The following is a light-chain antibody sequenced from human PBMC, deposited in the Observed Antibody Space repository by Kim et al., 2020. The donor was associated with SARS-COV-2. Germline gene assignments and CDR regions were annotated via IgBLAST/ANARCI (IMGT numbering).Light chain of an antibody. CDR2: EVS. Sequence: GQSVPLACTGTRSDVGGYNYVPWYQQHPGKAPKLMIYEVSKRPSGVPDRFSGSKSGNTASLTVSGLQAEDEADYYCSSYAGSNNLVFGGGTQLTVL. J-gene: IGLJ3*02. CDR3: SSYAGSNNLV. CDR1: RSDVGGYNY. V-gene: IGLV2-8*01.